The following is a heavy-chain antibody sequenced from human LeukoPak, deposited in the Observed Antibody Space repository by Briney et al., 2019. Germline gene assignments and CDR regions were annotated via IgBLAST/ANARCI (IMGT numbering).Heavy chain of an antibody. D-gene: IGHD6-6*01. CDR3: ARLNRLEYSGDSYYYYYYYMDV. CDR2: IYYSGNT. V-gene: IGHV4-59*01. J-gene: IGHJ6*03. CDR1: GGSIGSYY. Sequence: SETLSLTCTVSGGSIGSYYWSWVRQPPGKGLEWIGYIYYSGNTNYNPSLKSRVTISVDNSKNQVSLKLRSVTAADTAVYYCARLNRLEYSGDSYYYYYYYMDVWGKGTTVTVSS.